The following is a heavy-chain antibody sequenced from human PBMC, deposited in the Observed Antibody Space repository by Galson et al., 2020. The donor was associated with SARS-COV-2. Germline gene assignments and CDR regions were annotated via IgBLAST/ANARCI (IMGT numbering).Heavy chain of an antibody. J-gene: IGHJ4*02. V-gene: IGHV1-18*01. Sequence: ASVKVSCKASGYTFTSYGISWVRQAPGQGLEWMGWIGPYNGNTNYAQKLQGRVTITTDTSTSTAYLELRSLRSDDTAVYYCARGATNQYYYDSSGYKNFFDYCGQGTLVTVSS. CDR2: IGPYNGNT. CDR3: ARGATNQYYYDSSGYKNFFDY. D-gene: IGHD3-22*01. CDR1: GYTFTSYG.